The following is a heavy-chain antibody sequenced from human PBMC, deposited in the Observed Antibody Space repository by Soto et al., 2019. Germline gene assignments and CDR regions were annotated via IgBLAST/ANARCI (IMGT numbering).Heavy chain of an antibody. Sequence: ASVKVSCKASGYSFSGYGINWVRQAPGQGLEWMAWISVFNGNTNYAQKFQDRVTMTTDTSTSTAHMELRSLSSDDTGVYYCARDAQTLFYYRGMDVWGQGTTVTVSS. V-gene: IGHV1-18*04. J-gene: IGHJ6*02. CDR2: ISVFNGNT. CDR3: ARDAQTLFYYRGMDV. CDR1: GYSFSGYG.